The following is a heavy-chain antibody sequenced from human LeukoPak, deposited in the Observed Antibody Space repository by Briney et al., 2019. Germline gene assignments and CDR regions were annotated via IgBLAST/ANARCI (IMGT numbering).Heavy chain of an antibody. CDR2: TSGSGIST. J-gene: IGHJ5*01. CDR1: GFMFSDSW. D-gene: IGHD3-3*01. CDR3: AKDRGEFDFWSGSNWFDS. Sequence: GGSLRLSCVASGFMFSDSWMSWVRQAPGKGLEWISATSGSGISTYYADSVKGRFTISRDSSKDTLYLQMNSLRVDDTAVYYCAKDRGEFDFWSGSNWFDSWGQGTLVTVSS. V-gene: IGHV3-23*01.